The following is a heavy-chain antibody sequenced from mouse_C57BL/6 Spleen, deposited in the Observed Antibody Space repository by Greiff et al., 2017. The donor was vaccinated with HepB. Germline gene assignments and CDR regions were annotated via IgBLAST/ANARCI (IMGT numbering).Heavy chain of an antibody. CDR2: IYPGDGDT. J-gene: IGHJ1*03. CDR3: ARTYYSNSWYFDV. Sequence: VKLQQSGPELVKPGASVKISCKASGYAFSSSWMNWVKQRPGKGLEWIGRIYPGDGDTNYNGKFKGKATLTADKSSSTAYMQLSSLTSEDSAVYFCARTYYSNSWYFDVWGTGTTVTVSS. D-gene: IGHD2-5*01. CDR1: GYAFSSSW. V-gene: IGHV1-82*01.